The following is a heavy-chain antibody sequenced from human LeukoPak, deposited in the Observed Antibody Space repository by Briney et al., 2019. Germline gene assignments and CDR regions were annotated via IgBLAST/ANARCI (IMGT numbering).Heavy chain of an antibody. J-gene: IGHJ4*02. Sequence: GGSLRLSCAAPGFIFYNYAIHWVRQAPGKGLEWVSLISGDGGSTFYADSVRGRFTISRDNTRKSLSLQMSSLRSEDTALYYCARESETSGWYNYWGQGTLVTVSS. CDR3: ARESETSGWYNY. CDR1: GFIFYNYA. D-gene: IGHD6-19*01. V-gene: IGHV3-43*02. CDR2: ISGDGGST.